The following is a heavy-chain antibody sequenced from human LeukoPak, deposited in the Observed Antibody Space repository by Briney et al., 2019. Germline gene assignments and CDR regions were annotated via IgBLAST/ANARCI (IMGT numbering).Heavy chain of an antibody. CDR1: GGSFSGYY. Sequence: PSETLSLTCAVYGGSFSGYYWSWIRQPPGKGLEWIGEINHSGSTNYNPSLKSRVTISVDTSKNQFSLKLSSVTAADTAVYYCARSRPMRYCSSTSCYPPPDYWGQGTLVTVSS. CDR2: INHSGST. V-gene: IGHV4-34*01. D-gene: IGHD2-2*01. J-gene: IGHJ4*02. CDR3: ARSRPMRYCSSTSCYPPPDY.